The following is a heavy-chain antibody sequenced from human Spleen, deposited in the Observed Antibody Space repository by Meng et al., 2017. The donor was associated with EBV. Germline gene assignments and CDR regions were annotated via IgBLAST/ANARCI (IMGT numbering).Heavy chain of an antibody. Sequence: EVQLVESGGGLVQPGGSLRLSCAASEFTFSSYWMHWVRQVPGKGLVWIARITSDSSSTTYADSVQGRFTVSRDNAKNTLYLQINSLSAEDTAVYFCVRAPGYDPPYFDYWGQGTLVTVAS. V-gene: IGHV3-74*01. CDR3: VRAPGYDPPYFDY. J-gene: IGHJ4*02. D-gene: IGHD5-12*01. CDR2: ITSDSSST. CDR1: EFTFSSYW.